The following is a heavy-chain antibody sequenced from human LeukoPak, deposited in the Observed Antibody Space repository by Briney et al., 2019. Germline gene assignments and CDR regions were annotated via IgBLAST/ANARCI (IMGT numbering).Heavy chain of an antibody. CDR2: IYYSGST. V-gene: IGHV4-39*07. D-gene: IGHD6-13*01. Sequence: SETLSLTCTVSGGSISSSSYYWGWIRQPPGKGLEWIGSIYYSGSTYYNPSLKSRVTISVDTSKNQFSLKLSSVTAADTAVYYCAREAISIAAAGIPHMDVWGKGTTVTVSS. CDR1: GGSISSSSYY. CDR3: AREAISIAAAGIPHMDV. J-gene: IGHJ6*03.